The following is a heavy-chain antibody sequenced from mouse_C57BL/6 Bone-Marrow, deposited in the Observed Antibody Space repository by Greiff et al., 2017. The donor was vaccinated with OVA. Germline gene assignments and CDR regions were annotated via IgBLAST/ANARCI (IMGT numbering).Heavy chain of an antibody. CDR1: GISITTGNYR. CDR2: IYYSGTI. J-gene: IGHJ1*03. D-gene: IGHD1-1*01. CDR3: ARDHYYGSSYGYFDV. V-gene: IGHV3-5*01. Sequence: EVQLQESGPGLVKPSQTVFLTCTVTGISITTGNYRWSWIRQFPGNKLEWIGYIYYSGTITYNPSLTSRTTITRDTPKNQFFLEMNSLTAEDTATYYCARDHYYGSSYGYFDVWGTGTTVTVSS.